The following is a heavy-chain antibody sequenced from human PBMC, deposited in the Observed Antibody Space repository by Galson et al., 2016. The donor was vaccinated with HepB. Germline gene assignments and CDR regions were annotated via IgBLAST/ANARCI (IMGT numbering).Heavy chain of an antibody. CDR1: GFTFSSYA. D-gene: IGHD4-17*01. J-gene: IGHJ6*02. CDR3: ARDRKGTTVYNYGMDV. Sequence: SLRLSCAASGFTFSSYAMHWVRQAPGKGLEWVALISYDGNDQYYADSVRGRFTISRDNAKNSLYLQMNSLRDEDTAVYYCARDRKGTTVYNYGMDVWGQGTTVTVSS. CDR2: ISYDGNDQ. V-gene: IGHV3-30*03.